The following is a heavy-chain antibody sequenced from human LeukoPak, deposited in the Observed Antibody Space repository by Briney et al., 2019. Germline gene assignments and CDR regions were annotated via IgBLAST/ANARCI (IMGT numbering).Heavy chain of an antibody. D-gene: IGHD2-21*02. Sequence: PSQTLSLTCAVSGGSITNGAYSWSWIRQPPGKGLEWIGYIYHSGSTYYNPSLKSRVTISLDRSKNQFSLKVTSVTAADTAVYYCARHLYCGSDCYTFDYWGQGTLVTVSS. V-gene: IGHV4-30-2*01. CDR3: ARHLYCGSDCYTFDY. CDR1: GGSITNGAYS. CDR2: IYHSGST. J-gene: IGHJ4*02.